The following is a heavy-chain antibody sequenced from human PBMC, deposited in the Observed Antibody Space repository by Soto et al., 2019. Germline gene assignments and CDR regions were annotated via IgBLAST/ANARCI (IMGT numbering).Heavy chain of an antibody. CDR3: ARGVITIFGVVIPDGWFDP. Sequence: ASVEVSCKASGYALTGYYMDWVRQAPGQGLEWMGIINPSGGSTSYAQKFQGRVTMTRDTSTSTVYMELSSLRSEDTAVYYCARGVITIFGVVIPDGWFDPWGQGTLVTVSS. D-gene: IGHD3-3*01. J-gene: IGHJ5*02. V-gene: IGHV1-46*03. CDR2: INPSGGST. CDR1: GYALTGYY.